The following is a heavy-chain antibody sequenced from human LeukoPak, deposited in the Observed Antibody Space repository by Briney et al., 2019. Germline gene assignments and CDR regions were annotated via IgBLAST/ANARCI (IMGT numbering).Heavy chain of an antibody. CDR3: ARGPLRWFDY. V-gene: IGHV4-34*01. CDR1: GGSFSGYY. D-gene: IGHD4-17*01. CDR2: INHSGST. J-gene: IGHJ5*01. Sequence: PSETLSLTCAVYGGSFSGYYWSWFRQPPGKGLEWIGEINHSGSTNYNPSLKGRVTISVDTSKNQFSLNLSSVTAADTAVYSCARGPLRWFDYWGQGTLVTVSS.